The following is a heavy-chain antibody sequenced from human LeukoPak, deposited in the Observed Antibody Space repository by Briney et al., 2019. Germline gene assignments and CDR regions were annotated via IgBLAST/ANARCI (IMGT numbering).Heavy chain of an antibody. CDR2: IHPKSGDT. V-gene: IGHV1-2*02. CDR3: SRGSGISFGGIDY. D-gene: IGHD3-16*01. Sequence: ASVKVSCKASGYTFTGYYLHWVRQAPGQGLEWMGWIHPKSGDTHYAQKFLGRVTLTRDTSTTIVYTELTWLTSDDTAVYYCSRGSGISFGGIDYWGQGTLVTVSS. J-gene: IGHJ4*02. CDR1: GYTFTGYY.